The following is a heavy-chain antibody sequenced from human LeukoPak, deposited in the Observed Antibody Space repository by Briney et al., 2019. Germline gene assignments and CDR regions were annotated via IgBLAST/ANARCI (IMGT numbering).Heavy chain of an antibody. J-gene: IGHJ3*02. D-gene: IGHD1-26*01. CDR1: GFTVSSNY. CDR3: ARDRGGSYHNDAFDI. V-gene: IGHV3-53*04. CDR2: IYSGGST. Sequence: PGGSLRLSCAASGFTVSSNYMSWVRQAPGKGLEWVSVIYSGGSTYYADSVKGRFTISRHNSKNTLYLQMNSLRAEDTAVYYCARDRGGSYHNDAFDIWGQGAMVTVSS.